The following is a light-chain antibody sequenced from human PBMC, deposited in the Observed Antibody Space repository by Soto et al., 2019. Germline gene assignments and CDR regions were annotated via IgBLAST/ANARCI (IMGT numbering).Light chain of an antibody. CDR1: QNIDNY. V-gene: IGKV1-39*01. J-gene: IGKJ4*01. CDR3: QESYTSPAVS. Sequence: DIQMTQSPSSLSASLGDKVTITCRASQNIDNYLNWYQLKPGKAPKLLIYATSTLQSGVPSRFSGSGSGTEFTLTISSLQAEDFATYVCQESYTSPAVSVGGGTKVEIK. CDR2: ATS.